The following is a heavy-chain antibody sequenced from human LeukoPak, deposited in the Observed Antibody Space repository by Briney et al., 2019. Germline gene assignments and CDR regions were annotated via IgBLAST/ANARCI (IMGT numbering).Heavy chain of an antibody. V-gene: IGHV1-8*01. CDR2: MNSNSGNT. CDR3: ARIGERSDY. J-gene: IGHJ4*02. Sequence: ASLTLSCTASGYTFTSYDMNWVRQATGQGLEWMACMNSNSGNTGYAQKFQSRVTMTRNTSISTAYMELSSVRSEDTAVYYCARIGERSDYWGQGTLVTVSS. CDR1: GYTFTSYD. D-gene: IGHD4-17*01.